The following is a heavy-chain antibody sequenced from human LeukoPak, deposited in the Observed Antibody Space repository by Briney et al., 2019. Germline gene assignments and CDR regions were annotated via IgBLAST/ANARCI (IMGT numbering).Heavy chain of an antibody. CDR2: IWYDGSNK. CDR1: GFTFSSYG. V-gene: IGHV3-33*06. D-gene: IGHD1-1*01. J-gene: IGHJ6*03. Sequence: GGSLRLSCAASGFTFSSYGMHWVRQAPGKGLEWVAVIWYDGSNKYYADSVKGRFTISRDNSKNTLYLQMNSLRAEGTAVYYCAKVERPGAYYYYYYMDVWGKGTTVTVSS. CDR3: AKVERPGAYYYYYYMDV.